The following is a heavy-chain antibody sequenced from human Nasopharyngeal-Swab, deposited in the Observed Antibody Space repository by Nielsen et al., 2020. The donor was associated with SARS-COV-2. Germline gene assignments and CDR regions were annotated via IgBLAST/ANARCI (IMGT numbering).Heavy chain of an antibody. CDR3: ARGAAYGDYWYFDL. V-gene: IGHV4-31*03. D-gene: IGHD4-17*01. J-gene: IGHJ2*01. Sequence: SETLSLTCPVSGGSIISGGYYWSWIRQQPGKGLEWIGYIYYSGSTYYNPSLKSRVTISVDTSKNQFSLKLSSVTAADTAVYYCARGAAYGDYWYFDLWGRGTLVTVSS. CDR1: GGSIISGGYY. CDR2: IYYSGST.